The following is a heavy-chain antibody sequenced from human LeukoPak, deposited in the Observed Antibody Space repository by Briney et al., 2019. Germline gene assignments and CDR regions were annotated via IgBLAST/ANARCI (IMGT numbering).Heavy chain of an antibody. V-gene: IGHV3-30-3*01. CDR1: GFTFSSYT. CDR2: ISNAGSNK. J-gene: IGHJ3*02. Sequence: GRSLRLSCAASGFTFSSYTMHWVRQAPGKGLEWVAVISNAGSNKYYADSVKGRFTISRDNSRNTLYLQMNSLRAEDTAVYYCARVKLRSAFDIWGQGTMVTVSS. D-gene: IGHD6-6*01. CDR3: ARVKLRSAFDI.